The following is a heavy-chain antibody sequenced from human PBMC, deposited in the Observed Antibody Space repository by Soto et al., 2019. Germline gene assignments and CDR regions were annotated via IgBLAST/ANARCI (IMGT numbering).Heavy chain of an antibody. CDR1: GFTFSSYA. CDR3: AKEDYGSSLYYFHY. J-gene: IGHJ4*02. V-gene: IGHV3-23*01. Sequence: EEQLLESGGGLVQPGGSLRLSCAASGFTFSSYAMSWVRQAPGKGLEWVSSISASSGSTYYADSVKGRFTISRDNSKNMLYLQMTSLRAEDTAVYYCAKEDYGSSLYYFHYWGQGTLVTVSS. D-gene: IGHD6-13*01. CDR2: ISASSGST.